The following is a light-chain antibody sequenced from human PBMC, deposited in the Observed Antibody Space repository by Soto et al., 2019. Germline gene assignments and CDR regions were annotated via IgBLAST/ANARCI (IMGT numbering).Light chain of an antibody. Sequence: IQMTQSPSYLSASVWDRVTITSRASQSISSYLNWYQQRPGKAPKVLIYAASSLQSVVQSRFSGSGSGTDVTLIISSLQPEDFETYYCLQDYIYTWTCGQGTKVDIK. CDR1: QSISSY. J-gene: IGKJ1*01. CDR3: LQDYIYTWT. V-gene: IGKV1-6*01. CDR2: AAS.